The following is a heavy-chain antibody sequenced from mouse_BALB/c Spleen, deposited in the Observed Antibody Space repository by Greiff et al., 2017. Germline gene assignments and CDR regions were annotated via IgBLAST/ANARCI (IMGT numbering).Heavy chain of an antibody. CDR2: INSNGGST. D-gene: IGHD2-4*01. CDR1: GFTFSSYG. CDR3: ASRYDYDSWFAY. V-gene: IGHV5-6-3*01. Sequence: DVKLVESGGGLVQPGGSLKLSCAASGFTFSSYGMSWVRQTPDKRLELVATINSNGGSTYYPDSVKGRFTISRDNAKNTLYLQMSSLKSEDTAMYYCASRYDYDSWFAYWGQGTLVTVSA. J-gene: IGHJ3*01.